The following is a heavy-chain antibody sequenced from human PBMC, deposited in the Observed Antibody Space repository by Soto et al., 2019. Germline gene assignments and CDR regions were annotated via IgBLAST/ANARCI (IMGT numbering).Heavy chain of an antibody. Sequence: QVHLVESGGGVVQPGRSLRLSCAASGFTFSTFALHWVRQAPGEALERVALISHDGRIEKYADSVKGRFTISRDNSKNTLYRQIDSLRLEDTGVYYCARDGLPDDFRSGGYWFDPWGQGTQGTVSS. D-gene: IGHD3-3*01. J-gene: IGHJ5*02. V-gene: IGHV3-30-3*01. CDR2: ISHDGRIE. CDR1: GFTFSTFA. CDR3: ARDGLPDDFRSGGYWFDP.